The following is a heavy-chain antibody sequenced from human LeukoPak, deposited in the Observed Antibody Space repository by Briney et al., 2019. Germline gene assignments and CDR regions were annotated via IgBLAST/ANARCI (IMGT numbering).Heavy chain of an antibody. V-gene: IGHV3-30*18. J-gene: IGHJ4*02. Sequence: GGSLRLSCAASGFTFSSYGMHWVRQAPGKGLEWVAVISYDGSNKYYADSVKGRFTISRDNSKNTLYLQMNSLRAEDTAVYYCAKPTYDFWSGTDYWGQGTLVTVSS. CDR1: GFTFSSYG. CDR3: AKPTYDFWSGTDY. D-gene: IGHD3-3*01. CDR2: ISYDGSNK.